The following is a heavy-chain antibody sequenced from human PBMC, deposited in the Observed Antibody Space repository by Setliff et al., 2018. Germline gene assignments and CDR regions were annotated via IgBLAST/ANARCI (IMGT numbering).Heavy chain of an antibody. V-gene: IGHV5-51*01. D-gene: IGHD3-22*01. CDR1: GYRFSSYW. CDR2: IYPSDSYT. CDR3: ARQYPYYHDSSGYFSPLDDGFDI. J-gene: IGHJ3*02. Sequence: GESLKISCKGSGYRFSSYWIGWVRQMPGKGLEWLGIIYPSDSYTTYSPSFQGQVTISADKSISTAYLQWSSLKASDTAMYYCARQYPYYHDSSGYFSPLDDGFDIWGQGTMVTVSS.